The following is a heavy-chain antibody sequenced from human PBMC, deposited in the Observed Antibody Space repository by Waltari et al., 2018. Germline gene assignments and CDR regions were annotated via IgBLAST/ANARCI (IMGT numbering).Heavy chain of an antibody. CDR2: RSEEGNEN. J-gene: IGHJ4*02. Sequence: EAQLVESGGGLVQPGGSLRLALAASGLTFSRFWLTWVRQAPGKGLEGVANRSEEGNENHYVDSVKGRFTISRDNAKNSLFLQMNSLRADDTAVYYCASGGHVDYCGQGTLVTVSS. CDR3: ASGGHVDY. CDR1: GLTFSRFW. V-gene: IGHV3-7*01.